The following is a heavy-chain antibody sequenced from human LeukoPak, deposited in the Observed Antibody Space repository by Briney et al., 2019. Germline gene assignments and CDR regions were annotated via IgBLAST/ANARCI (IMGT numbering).Heavy chain of an antibody. J-gene: IGHJ4*01. CDR3: ARGGEWFGELLPFDY. V-gene: IGHV4-4*07. Sequence: SETLSLTCTVSGGSISSYYWSWIRQPAGKGLEWIGRIYSSGYTNYNPSLKSRVTMSVDTSKNQFSLKLSSVTAADTAVYYCARGGEWFGELLPFDYWGHGTLVTVSS. D-gene: IGHD3-10*01. CDR2: IYSSGYT. CDR1: GGSISSYY.